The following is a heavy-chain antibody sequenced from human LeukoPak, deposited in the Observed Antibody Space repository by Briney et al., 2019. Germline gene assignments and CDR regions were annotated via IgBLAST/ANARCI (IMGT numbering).Heavy chain of an antibody. J-gene: IGHJ4*02. CDR3: ARDRGAAAGD. CDR2: IYSAGST. V-gene: IGHV3-53*01. Sequence: GGSLRLSCAASGFTFSSYAMSWVRRAPGKGLEWVSVIYSAGSTHYADSVKGRFTISRDNSKNTLYLQMTSLRAGDTAVYYCARDRGAAAGDWGQGTLVTVSS. D-gene: IGHD6-13*01. CDR1: GFTFSSYA.